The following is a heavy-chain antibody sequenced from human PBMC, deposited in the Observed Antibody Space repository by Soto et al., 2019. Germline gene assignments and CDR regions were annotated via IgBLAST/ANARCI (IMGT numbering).Heavy chain of an antibody. CDR1: GFSLSNSGES. CDR2: IYWNGIE. D-gene: IGHD3-10*01. CDR3: AHGDPLDFHY. J-gene: IGHJ4*02. Sequence: QITLEESGPAVVKPTQTLTLTCTFSGFSLSNSGESVGWIRQPPGKALEWLGLIYWNGIERYNPSLKRRLSITKDTSKNHVLLTVTNMDPVDTATYFWAHGDPLDFHYWGQGTLVTVSP. V-gene: IGHV2-5*01.